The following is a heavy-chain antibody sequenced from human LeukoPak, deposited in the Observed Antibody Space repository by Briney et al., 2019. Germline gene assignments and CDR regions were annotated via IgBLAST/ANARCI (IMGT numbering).Heavy chain of an antibody. CDR2: IIPIFGTA. V-gene: IGHV1-69*01. D-gene: IGHD6-6*01. CDR1: GGTFSSYA. CDR3: AREEYSSFLGPSGPLPNWFDP. Sequence: SVKVSCKASGGTFSSYAISWVRQAPGQGLEWMGGIIPIFGTANYAQKFQGRVTITADESTSTAYMELSSLRSEDTAVYYCAREEYSSFLGPSGPLPNWFDPWGQGTLVTVSS. J-gene: IGHJ5*02.